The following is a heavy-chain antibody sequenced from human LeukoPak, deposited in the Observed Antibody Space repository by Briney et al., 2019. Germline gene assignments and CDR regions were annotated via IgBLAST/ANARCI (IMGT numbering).Heavy chain of an antibody. J-gene: IGHJ6*02. CDR3: ARDPAPQGINYYYGMDV. CDR1: GGTFSSYA. V-gene: IGHV1-69*04. D-gene: IGHD1-14*01. Sequence: GSSVKVSCKAPGGTFSSYAISWVRQAPGQGLEWMGRIIPILGIANYAQKFQGRVTITADKSTSTAYMELSSLRSEDTAVYYCARDPAPQGINYYYGMDVWGQGTTVTVSS. CDR2: IIPILGIA.